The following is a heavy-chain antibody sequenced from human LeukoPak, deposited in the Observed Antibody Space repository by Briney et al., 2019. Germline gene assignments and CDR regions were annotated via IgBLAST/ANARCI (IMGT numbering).Heavy chain of an antibody. Sequence: GGSLRLSCAASGFTFSSYDMHWVRQAPGKGLEWVAAIWYDGSIQYYADSVKGRFTISRDNSKNTLYLQMDSVRAEDTAVYYCARAGYCSGGSCYGSDYWGQGTLVSVSS. CDR3: ARAGYCSGGSCYGSDY. CDR1: GFTFSSYD. CDR2: IWYDGSIQ. J-gene: IGHJ4*02. D-gene: IGHD2-15*01. V-gene: IGHV3-33*01.